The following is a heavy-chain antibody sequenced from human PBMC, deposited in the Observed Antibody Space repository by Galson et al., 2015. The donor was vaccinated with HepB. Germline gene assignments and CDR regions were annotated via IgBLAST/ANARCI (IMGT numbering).Heavy chain of an antibody. J-gene: IGHJ4*02. CDR2: ISYDGSNK. CDR1: GFTFSSYA. CDR3: ARGSSYGSAIDY. D-gene: IGHD3-10*01. Sequence: SLRLSCAASGFTFSSYAMHWVRQAPGKGLEWVAVISYDGSNKYYADSVKGRFTISRDNSKNTLYLQMNSLRAEDTAVYYCARGSSYGSAIDYWGQGTLVTVSS. V-gene: IGHV3-30-3*01.